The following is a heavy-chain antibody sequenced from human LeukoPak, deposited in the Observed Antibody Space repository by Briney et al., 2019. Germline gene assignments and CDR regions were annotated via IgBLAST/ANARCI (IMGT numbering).Heavy chain of an antibody. J-gene: IGHJ2*01. D-gene: IGHD3-3*01. CDR1: GGTFSSYA. CDR3: ARDSIFGVVTPPWYFDL. V-gene: IGHV1-69*04. Sequence: SVKVSCKASGGTFSSYAINWVRQAPGQGLEWMGRIIPILGIANYAQKFQGRVTIAADKSTSTAYMELSSLKSEDTAVYYCARDSIFGVVTPPWYFDLWGRGTLVTVSS. CDR2: IIPILGIA.